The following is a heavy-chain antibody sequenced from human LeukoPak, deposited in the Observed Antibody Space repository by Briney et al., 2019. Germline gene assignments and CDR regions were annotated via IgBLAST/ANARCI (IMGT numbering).Heavy chain of an antibody. J-gene: IGHJ4*02. CDR3: ARGYGEYSGYDYVYYFDY. CDR2: INHSGST. D-gene: IGHD5-12*01. CDR1: GGSFSGYY. V-gene: IGHV4-34*01. Sequence: SETLSLTCAVYGGSFSGYYWSWIRQPPGKGLEWIGEINHSGSTNYNPSLKSRVTISVDTSENQFSLKLSSVTAADTAVYYCARGYGEYSGYDYVYYFDYWGQGILVTVSS.